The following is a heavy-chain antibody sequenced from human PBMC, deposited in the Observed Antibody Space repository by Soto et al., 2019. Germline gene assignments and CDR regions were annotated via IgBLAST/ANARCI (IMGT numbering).Heavy chain of an antibody. J-gene: IGHJ3*02. CDR2: ISSSSSYI. CDR3: AREDGEAFDI. CDR1: GFTFSIYS. Sequence: GGSLRLSCVASGFTFSIYSINWVRQAPGKGLEWVSSISSSSSYIYYADSVKGRFTISRDNAKNSLYLQMNSLRAEDTAVYYCAREDGEAFDIWGQGTMVTVSS. V-gene: IGHV3-21*01.